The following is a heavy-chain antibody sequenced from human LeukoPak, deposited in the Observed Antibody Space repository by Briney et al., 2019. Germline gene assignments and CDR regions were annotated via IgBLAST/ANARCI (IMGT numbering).Heavy chain of an antibody. V-gene: IGHV1-46*04. J-gene: IGHJ4*02. D-gene: IGHD6-19*01. CDR2: IKPHDGST. CDR1: GDTFTSQD. CDR3: ARNNVGSSGWTGLGF. Sequence: GASVNVSCRTFGDTFTSQDIQWVRQAPGQGLEWMGLIKPHDGSTFYAQSLQGRVTLTRDTSTSTVYMDLSSLRSEDTAIYFCARNNVGSSGWTGLGFWGQGTLVTVSS.